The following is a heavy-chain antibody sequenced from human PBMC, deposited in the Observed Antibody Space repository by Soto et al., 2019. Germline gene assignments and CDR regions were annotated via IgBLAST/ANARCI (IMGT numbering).Heavy chain of an antibody. CDR3: ERGMGMATTGRYDY. V-gene: IGHV3-48*01. J-gene: IGHJ4*02. CDR1: GITINTDG. Sequence: VHLVESGGGSVQPGGSLRLSCAASGITINTDGMNWVRQAPGKGLGWVSYISSSSDTIYYADFVKGRFTISRDNAKNSLYPQMNVLRVEDSATYYCERGMGMATTGRYDYWGQGTLVTVSS. D-gene: IGHD1-1*01. CDR2: ISSSSDTI.